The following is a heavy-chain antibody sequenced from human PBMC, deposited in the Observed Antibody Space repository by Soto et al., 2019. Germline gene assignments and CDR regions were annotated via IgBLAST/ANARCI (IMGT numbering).Heavy chain of an antibody. D-gene: IGHD3-3*01. CDR3: ARWSYLDY. Sequence: PGESLKISCAASGFSFGSYALSWVRQAPGKGLEWVSTISGSDGKTFYADSVKGRFSISRDTSQSTLYLQMNSLRADDTGVYYCARWSYLDYWGQGTRVTVSS. V-gene: IGHV3-23*01. J-gene: IGHJ4*02. CDR1: GFSFGSYA. CDR2: ISGSDGKT.